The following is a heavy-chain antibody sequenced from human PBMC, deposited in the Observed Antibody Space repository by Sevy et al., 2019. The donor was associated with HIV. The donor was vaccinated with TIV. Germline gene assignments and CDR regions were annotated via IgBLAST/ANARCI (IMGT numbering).Heavy chain of an antibody. Sequence: ASVKVSCTVSGGTFSSYAMNWVRQAPGQGLEWMGRIIPSLGTANYAQKFQDRVTITADESTSTVYMELSSLRSEDTAFYYCAGDHSLYYDIMIGYDWFYNWGQGTQVTVSS. D-gene: IGHD3-9*01. CDR2: IIPSLGTA. J-gene: IGHJ4*02. V-gene: IGHV1-69*11. CDR3: AGDHSLYYDIMIGYDWFYN. CDR1: GGTFSSYA.